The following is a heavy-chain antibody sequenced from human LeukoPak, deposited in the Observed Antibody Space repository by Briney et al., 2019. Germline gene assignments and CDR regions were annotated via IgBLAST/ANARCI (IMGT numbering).Heavy chain of an antibody. D-gene: IGHD3-3*01. CDR2: ISSSSSYI. V-gene: IGHV3-21*04. CDR3: AKEHKLRFLEWLLYGQSFDP. Sequence: GGSLRLSCAASGFTFSSYSMNWVRQAPGKGLEWVSSISSSSSYIYYADSVKGRFTISRDNSKNTLYLQMNSLRAEDTAVYYCAKEHKLRFLEWLLYGQSFDPWGQGTLVTVSS. J-gene: IGHJ5*02. CDR1: GFTFSSYS.